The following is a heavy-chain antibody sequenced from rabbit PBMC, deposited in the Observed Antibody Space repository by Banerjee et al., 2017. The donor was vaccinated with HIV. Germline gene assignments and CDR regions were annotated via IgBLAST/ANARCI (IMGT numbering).Heavy chain of an antibody. CDR2: IYTVNDNT. Sequence: QQLVESGGGLVKPGASLTLTCKASGFSFSSGYDMCWVRQAPGKGLEWIADIYTVNDNTAYASWAKGRFTISKTSSTTVTLQMTSLTAADTATYFCARDSGSGYYIDRLDLWGQGTLVTVS. D-gene: IGHD1-1*01. CDR1: GFSFSSGYD. J-gene: IGHJ3*01. V-gene: IGHV1S40*01. CDR3: ARDSGSGYYIDRLDL.